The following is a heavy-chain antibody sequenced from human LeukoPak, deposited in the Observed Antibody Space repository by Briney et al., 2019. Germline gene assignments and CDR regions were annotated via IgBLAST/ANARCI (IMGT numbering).Heavy chain of an antibody. CDR3: ASRTTLDYYYGMDV. J-gene: IGHJ6*02. V-gene: IGHV4-31*03. Sequence: PSQTLSLTCTVSGGSTSSGGYYWSWLRQHPGKGLEWIGYIYYSGSTYYNPSLKSRVTISVDTSKNQFSLKLSSVTAADTAVYYCASRTTLDYYYGMDVWGQGTTVTVSS. CDR1: GGSTSSGGYY. CDR2: IYYSGST. D-gene: IGHD1-7*01.